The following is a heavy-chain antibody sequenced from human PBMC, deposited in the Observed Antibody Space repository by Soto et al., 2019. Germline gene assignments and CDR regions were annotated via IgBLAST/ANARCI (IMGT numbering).Heavy chain of an antibody. CDR3: ARRGGYSSSPIDY. CDR1: GFTFSNYG. J-gene: IGHJ4*02. D-gene: IGHD6-6*01. V-gene: IGHV3-33*01. CDR2: IWYDGGEK. Sequence: GGSLRLSCAASGFTFSNYGMHWVRQAPGKGLEWVAVIWYDGGEKYYADSVKGRFTISRDNSKNTLYLQMNNLRVEDTALYYCARRGGYSSSPIDYWGQGTLVTVSS.